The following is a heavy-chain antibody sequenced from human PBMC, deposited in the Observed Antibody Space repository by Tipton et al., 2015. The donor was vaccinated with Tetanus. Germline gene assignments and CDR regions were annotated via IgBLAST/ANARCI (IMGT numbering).Heavy chain of an antibody. CDR2: IYINGRN. D-gene: IGHD4-11*01. Sequence: GLVKPSETLSLTCTVSGDSISSNYWSWIRQPAGKGPEWIGRIYINGRNNYNPSLKSRVTMSIDTSKNQFSLKLRSVTAADTAVYYCARDSNFYSYSYKGMDVWGQGTTVTVSS. CDR3: ARDSNFYSYSYKGMDV. J-gene: IGHJ6*02. V-gene: IGHV4-4*07. CDR1: GDSISSNY.